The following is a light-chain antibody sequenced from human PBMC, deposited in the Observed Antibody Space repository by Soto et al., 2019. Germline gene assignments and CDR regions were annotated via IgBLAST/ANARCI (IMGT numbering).Light chain of an antibody. V-gene: IGLV1-47*01. J-gene: IGLJ2*01. CDR2: RHD. CDR3: ATWDDSLSAVV. Sequence: QSVLTQPPSASATPGQRVTVSCSGSTSNIGSNHVSWYQHLPGTAPKLLIYRHDLRPSGVPDRFSGSKSGTSASLAIRGLQSEDEAVYYCATWDDSLSAVVFGGGTKVTVL. CDR1: TSNIGSNH.